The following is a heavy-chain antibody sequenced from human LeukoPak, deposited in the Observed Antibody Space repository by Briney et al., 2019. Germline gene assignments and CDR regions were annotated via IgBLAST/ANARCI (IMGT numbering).Heavy chain of an antibody. V-gene: IGHV3-48*01. Sequence: GGSLRLSCEASGFSLNDYSVHWVRQRPGKELEWVSYVSGSGMSVYYSESVKGRFTVTRDRDRNLVFLQMSSLRGEDTAVYFCTIKEKDVWGKGTTVSVSS. CDR2: VSGSGMSV. CDR3: TIKEKDV. J-gene: IGHJ6*04. CDR1: GFSLNDYS.